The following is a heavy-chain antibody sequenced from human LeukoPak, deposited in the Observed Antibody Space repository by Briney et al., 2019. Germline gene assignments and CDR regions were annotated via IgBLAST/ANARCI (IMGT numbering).Heavy chain of an antibody. D-gene: IGHD6-19*01. J-gene: IGHJ6*03. V-gene: IGHV3-43*02. CDR3: AKDAYGSLYYYHFMDV. CDR2: ISGGGDTT. Sequence: PGGSLRLSCAASGFTFDEYAMHWVRQAPGKGLEWVSLISGGGDTTYYADSAKGRFTISRDTSKNTLYLQKNRLRTEDTALYYCAKDAYGSLYYYHFMDVWGIGTTVTVSS. CDR1: GFTFDEYA.